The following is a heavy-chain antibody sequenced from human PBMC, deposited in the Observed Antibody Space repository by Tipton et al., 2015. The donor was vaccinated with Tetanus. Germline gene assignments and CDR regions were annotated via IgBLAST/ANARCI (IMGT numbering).Heavy chain of an antibody. V-gene: IGHV4-61*08. D-gene: IGHD3-3*01. CDR3: ARANSDFPKKGPFDS. Sequence: TLSLTCSVSGGSVRSGDYQWNWIRQPPGKVLEWLAYISKSGRTNSNSSLKSPSTISQDKSKNQFSLRLNSVTAADTAVYYCARANSDFPKKGPFDSWGPGSLVIVSS. CDR2: ISKSGRT. J-gene: IGHJ4*02. CDR1: GGSVRSGDYQ.